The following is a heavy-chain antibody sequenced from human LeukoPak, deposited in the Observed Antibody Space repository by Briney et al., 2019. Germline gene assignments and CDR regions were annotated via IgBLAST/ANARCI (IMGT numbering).Heavy chain of an antibody. CDR3: AKVRAIVGAIDY. V-gene: IGHV3-64*01. CDR1: GFTFSSYA. CDR2: ISSNGGST. D-gene: IGHD1-26*01. J-gene: IGHJ4*02. Sequence: GGSLRLSCAASGFTFSSYAMHWVRQAPGKGLEYVSAISSNGGSTYYANSVKGRFTISRDNSKNTLYLQMGSLRAEDMAVYYCAKVRAIVGAIDYWGQGTLVTVSS.